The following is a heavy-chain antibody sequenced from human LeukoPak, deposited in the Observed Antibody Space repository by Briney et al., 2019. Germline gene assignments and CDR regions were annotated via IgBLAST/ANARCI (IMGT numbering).Heavy chain of an antibody. D-gene: IGHD6-13*01. Sequence: GGSVRLLCAASGFTFSSYDMHWARHPTGKGLECVSGIDSAGDPFYPGSVKGRFTISRENAKNSLYFQMNSLTAGDTAVYYCARAYTSTWYDSPLDYWGQGTLVTVSS. CDR2: IDSAGDP. CDR1: GFTFSSYD. V-gene: IGHV3-13*05. CDR3: ARAYTSTWYDSPLDY. J-gene: IGHJ4*02.